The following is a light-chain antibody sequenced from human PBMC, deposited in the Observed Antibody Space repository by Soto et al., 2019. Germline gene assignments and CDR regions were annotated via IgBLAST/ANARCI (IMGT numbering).Light chain of an antibody. CDR3: CSFAGRIFV. CDR2: DVN. V-gene: IGLV2-11*02. Sequence: QSALTQPRSLSGSPGQSVTVSCTGTSSDVGGFNYVTWYQQHPGKAPKLVISDVNKRPSGVPDRFSGSKSGNTASLTISGLQAEDEADDYCCSFAGRIFVFGTGTKVTLL. CDR1: SSDVGGFNY. J-gene: IGLJ1*01.